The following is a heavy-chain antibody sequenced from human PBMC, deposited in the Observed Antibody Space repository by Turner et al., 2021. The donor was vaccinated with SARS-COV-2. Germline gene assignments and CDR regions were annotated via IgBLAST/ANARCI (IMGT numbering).Heavy chain of an antibody. D-gene: IGHD3-10*01. CDR1: GYTFTSYD. Sequence: QVQLVQSGAEVKKPGASVKVSCKASGYTFTSYDINWVRQATGQGLEWMGWMNPNSGNTGYAQKLQGRVTMTRNTSISTAYMELSSLRSEDPAVYYCARTFTLMVRVDYWGQGTLVTVSS. CDR3: ARTFTLMVRVDY. J-gene: IGHJ4*02. V-gene: IGHV1-8*01. CDR2: MNPNSGNT.